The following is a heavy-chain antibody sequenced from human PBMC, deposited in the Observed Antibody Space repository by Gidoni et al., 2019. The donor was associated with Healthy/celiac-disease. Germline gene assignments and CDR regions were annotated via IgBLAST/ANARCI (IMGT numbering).Heavy chain of an antibody. J-gene: IGHJ6*02. CDR2: IIPIFGTA. CDR1: GGPFSSYA. D-gene: IGHD2-15*01. CDR3: ARSEQGGGNYYYYYGMDV. V-gene: IGHV1-69*01. Sequence: QVQLVQSGAEVKKPGSSVKVSCKASGGPFSSYAISWVRQAPGQGLEWMGGIIPIFGTANYAQKFQGRVTITADESTSTAYMELSSLRSEDTAVYYCARSEQGGGNYYYYYGMDVWGQGTTVTVSS.